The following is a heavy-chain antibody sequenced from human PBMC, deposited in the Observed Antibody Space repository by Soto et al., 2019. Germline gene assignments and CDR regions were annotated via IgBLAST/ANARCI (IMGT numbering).Heavy chain of an antibody. V-gene: IGHV3-74*01. CDR1: GFTFSSYW. J-gene: IGHJ4*02. CDR3: ARDGVGRTVFFGYFDY. D-gene: IGHD3-3*01. CDR2: INSDGSST. Sequence: GGSLRLSCAASGFTFSSYWMHWVRQATGKGLVWVSRINSDGSSTSYADSVKGRFTISRDNSKNTLYLQMNSLRAEDTAVYYCARDGVGRTVFFGYFDYWGQGALVTVSS.